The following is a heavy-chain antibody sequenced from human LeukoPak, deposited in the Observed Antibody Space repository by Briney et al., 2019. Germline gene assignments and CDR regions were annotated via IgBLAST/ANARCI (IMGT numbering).Heavy chain of an antibody. CDR2: ISGNGDRT. CDR3: ARITGNYYEIDY. J-gene: IGHJ4*02. V-gene: IGHV3-23*01. D-gene: IGHD3-22*01. Sequence: QPGGSLRLSCAASGFTFIDYGIYWVRQAPGKGLEWVSGISGNGDRTSYADSVKGRFTVSRDNSKNTLYLQMSSLRADDTAVYYCARITGNYYEIDYWGQGTLVTVSS. CDR1: GFTFIDYG.